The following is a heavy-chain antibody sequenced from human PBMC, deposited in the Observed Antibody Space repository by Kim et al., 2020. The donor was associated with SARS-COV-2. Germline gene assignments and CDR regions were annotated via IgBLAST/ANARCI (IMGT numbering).Heavy chain of an antibody. CDR2: ISGSGGST. CDR3: AKDRGRGYSYGYGSNWFDP. D-gene: IGHD5-18*01. V-gene: IGHV3-23*01. CDR1: GFTFSSYA. Sequence: GGSLRLSCAASGFTFSSYAMSWVRQAPGKGLEWVSAISGSGGSTYYADSVKGRFTISRDNSKNTLYLQMNSLRAEDTAVYYCAKDRGRGYSYGYGSNWFDPWGQGTLVTVSS. J-gene: IGHJ5*02.